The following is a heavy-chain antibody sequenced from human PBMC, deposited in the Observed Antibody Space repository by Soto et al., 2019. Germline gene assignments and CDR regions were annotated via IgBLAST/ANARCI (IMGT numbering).Heavy chain of an antibody. V-gene: IGHV4-31*01. Sequence: QVQLMESGPGLVRPSQTLSLTCSVSGGSVNTSGDYWDWMRQRPGEGLARIGGVHSSGSIYYTPSLTGQVQVSADTSKTQFSLRLDSVTAADTAVYYCVRGKRGPWYFDLWGRGTLFAVSS. CDR2: VHSSGSI. CDR1: GGSVNTSGDY. J-gene: IGHJ2*01. CDR3: VRGKRGPWYFDL.